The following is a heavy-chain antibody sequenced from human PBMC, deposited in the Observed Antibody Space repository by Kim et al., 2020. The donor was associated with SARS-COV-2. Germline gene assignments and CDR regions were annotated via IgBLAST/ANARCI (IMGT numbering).Heavy chain of an antibody. J-gene: IGHJ2*01. CDR2: INTNTGNP. D-gene: IGHD3-10*01. Sequence: ASVKVSCKASGYTFTSYAMNWVRQAPGQGLEWMGWINTNTGNPTYAQGFTGRFVFSLDTSVSTAYLQISSLKAEDTAVYYCARVVVDYYGSGSYYNWYFDLWGRGTLVTVSS. V-gene: IGHV7-4-1*02. CDR3: ARVVVDYYGSGSYYNWYFDL. CDR1: GYTFTSYA.